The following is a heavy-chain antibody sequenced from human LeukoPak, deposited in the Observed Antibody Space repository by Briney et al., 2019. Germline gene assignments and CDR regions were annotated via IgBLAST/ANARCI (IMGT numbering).Heavy chain of an antibody. Sequence: GGSLRLSCAASGFTFSNYAMTWVRQAPGKGLEWVPTISGTGGFTTSTYYADSVKGRFTISRDNSKNTLYLQVNSLRAEDTAVYYCARIRRSNNWFDPWGQGTLVTVSS. CDR3: ARIRRSNNWFDP. CDR2: ISGTGGFTTST. V-gene: IGHV3-23*01. CDR1: GFTFSNYA. J-gene: IGHJ5*02.